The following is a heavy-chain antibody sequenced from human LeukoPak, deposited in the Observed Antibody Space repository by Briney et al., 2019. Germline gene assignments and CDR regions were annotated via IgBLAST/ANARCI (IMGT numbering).Heavy chain of an antibody. CDR3: ARMKTADYYVSYYMDV. Sequence: SQTLSLTCAISGDSVSSNSAAWNWIRQSPSRGLEWLGRTYYRSKWYNDYAVSVKSRITINPDTSKNQFSLQLNSVTPEDTAVYYCARMKTADYYVSYYMDVWGKGTTVTVSS. CDR2: TYYRSKWYN. V-gene: IGHV6-1*01. J-gene: IGHJ6*03. CDR1: GDSVSSNSAA. D-gene: IGHD3-10*02.